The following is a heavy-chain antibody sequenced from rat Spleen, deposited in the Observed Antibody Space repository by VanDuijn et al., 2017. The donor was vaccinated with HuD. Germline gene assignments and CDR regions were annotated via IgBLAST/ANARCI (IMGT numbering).Heavy chain of an antibody. CDR1: GYSIASSYR. CDR3: AAGRYNWNWFAY. Sequence: EVHLQESGPGLVKPSQSLSLTCSVTGYSIASSYRWTWIRKFPGSRLAWMGYIDRAGNTNYNPSLKSRISITRDTSKNQFFLQVNSVTTEDTATYYCAAGRYNWNWFAYWGQGTLVTVSS. J-gene: IGHJ3*01. D-gene: IGHD1-5*01. V-gene: IGHV3-3*01. CDR2: IDRAGNT.